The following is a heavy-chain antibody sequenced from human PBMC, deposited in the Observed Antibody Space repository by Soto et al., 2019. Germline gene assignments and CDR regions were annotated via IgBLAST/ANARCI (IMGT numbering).Heavy chain of an antibody. Sequence: EVQLVESGGGLVQPGGSLKLSCAASGYTFSDYAMHWVRQASGKGLEWVGRIRSKANNYATVYAASVKGRCTISRDDSRNTAYLQMNSLKTEDTAVYYCARLWAEREPNFDYWGQGTLVSVSS. D-gene: IGHD1-26*01. CDR2: IRSKANNYAT. V-gene: IGHV3-73*02. J-gene: IGHJ4*02. CDR1: GYTFSDYA. CDR3: ARLWAEREPNFDY.